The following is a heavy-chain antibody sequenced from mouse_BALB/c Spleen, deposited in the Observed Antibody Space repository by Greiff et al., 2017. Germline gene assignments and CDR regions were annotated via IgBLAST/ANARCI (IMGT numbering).Heavy chain of an antibody. J-gene: IGHJ3*01. CDR1: GYSITSDYA. CDR2: ISYSGST. Sequence: EVKLMESGPGLVKPSQSLSLTCTVTGYSITSDYAWNWIRQFPGNKLEWMGYISYSGSTSYNPSLKSRISITRDTSKNQFFLQLNSVTTEDTATYYCAREQYGNYLAWFAYWGQGTLVTVSA. CDR3: AREQYGNYLAWFAY. V-gene: IGHV3-2*02. D-gene: IGHD2-10*02.